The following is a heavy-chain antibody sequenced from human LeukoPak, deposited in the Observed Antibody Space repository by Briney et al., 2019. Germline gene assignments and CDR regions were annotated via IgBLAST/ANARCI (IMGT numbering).Heavy chain of an antibody. Sequence: GGSLRLSCAASGFTFDDYAMHWVRRAPGKGLEWVSLISGDGGSTYYADSVKGRFTISRDNSKNSLYLQMNSLRTEDTALYYCAKLFGVGAPEQFDYWGQGTLVTVSS. D-gene: IGHD1-26*01. CDR3: AKLFGVGAPEQFDY. CDR1: GFTFDDYA. CDR2: ISGDGGST. J-gene: IGHJ4*02. V-gene: IGHV3-43*02.